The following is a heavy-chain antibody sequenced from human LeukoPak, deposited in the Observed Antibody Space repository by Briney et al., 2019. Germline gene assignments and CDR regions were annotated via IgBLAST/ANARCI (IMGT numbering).Heavy chain of an antibody. J-gene: IGHJ4*02. CDR3: SREPYSNHASVDC. D-gene: IGHD4-11*01. CDR1: GFTFSSYW. CDR2: VKQDGSEK. Sequence: PWGSLTHSRAGSGFTFSSYWMSWVRQAPGEGLEWVANVKQDGSEKYYVDSVKGRFTISRDNAKNSLYLQMNSLRAEHTAVYYCSREPYSNHASVDCWGQGTLRTVSS. V-gene: IGHV3-7*01.